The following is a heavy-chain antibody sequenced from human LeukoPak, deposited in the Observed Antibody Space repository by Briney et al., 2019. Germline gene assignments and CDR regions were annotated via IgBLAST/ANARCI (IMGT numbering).Heavy chain of an antibody. J-gene: IGHJ4*02. V-gene: IGHV4-34*01. D-gene: IGHD3-9*01. CDR3: ARRALRYFDWSGTAAFDY. CDR2: INHSGST. Sequence: PSETLSLTCAVYGGSFSGYYWSWIRQPPGKGLEWIGEINHSGSTNYNPSLKSRVTISVDTSKNQFSLKLSSVTAADTAVYYCARRALRYFDWSGTAAFDYWGQGTLVTVSS. CDR1: GGSFSGYY.